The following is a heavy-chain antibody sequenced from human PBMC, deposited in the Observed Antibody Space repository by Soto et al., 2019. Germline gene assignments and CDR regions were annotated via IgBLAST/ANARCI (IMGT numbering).Heavy chain of an antibody. J-gene: IGHJ3*02. V-gene: IGHV4-59*01. CDR3: ARTYDSSGPNSGGYGFDI. CDR2: IYFSGST. Sequence: SETLSLTCTVSGGSFSSYYWSWIRQPPGKGLKWIGYIYFSGSTNYNPSLKSRVTISVDTSKNQFSLKLSSVTAADTAMYYCARTYDSSGPNSGGYGFDIWGQGTMVTVSS. D-gene: IGHD3-22*01. CDR1: GGSFSSYY.